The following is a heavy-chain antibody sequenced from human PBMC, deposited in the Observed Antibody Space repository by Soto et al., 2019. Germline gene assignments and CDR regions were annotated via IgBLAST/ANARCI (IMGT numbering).Heavy chain of an antibody. Sequence: EVQLLESGGGLVRPGGSLRLSCAASGFSFTSYALSWVRQAPGKGLEWVSTISGSDGKTYYADSVKGRFPISRDTSKTTLYLQMNSLRVEDTAVYYCARWSFLDYWGQGTRVTVS. J-gene: IGHJ4*02. D-gene: IGHD1-26*01. V-gene: IGHV3-23*01. CDR1: GFSFTSYA. CDR2: ISGSDGKT. CDR3: ARWSFLDY.